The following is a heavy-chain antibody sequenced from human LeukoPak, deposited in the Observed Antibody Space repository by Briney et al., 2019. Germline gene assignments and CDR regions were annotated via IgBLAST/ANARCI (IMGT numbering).Heavy chain of an antibody. CDR2: MNPNSGNT. CDR3: AGGRDYSSSWLNWFDP. Sequence: GASVKVSCKSSGYTFTSYDINWVRQPTAQGLEWVGLMNPNSGNTGYAQKFQGRVTMTRNTSISTAYMELSSLRSEDTAVYYCAGGRDYSSSWLNWFDPWGQGTLVTVSS. CDR1: GYTFTSYD. V-gene: IGHV1-8*01. J-gene: IGHJ5*02. D-gene: IGHD6-13*01.